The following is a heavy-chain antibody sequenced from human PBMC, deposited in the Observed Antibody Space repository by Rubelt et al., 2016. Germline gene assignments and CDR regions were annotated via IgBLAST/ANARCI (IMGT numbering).Heavy chain of an antibody. J-gene: IGHJ4*02. D-gene: IGHD2-15*01. CDR3: ARGLPYCSGGSCMYYFDY. CDR2: INHSGST. CDR1: GESFGYYY. V-gene: IGHV4-34*01. Sequence: QVQLQQWGAGLLKPSETLSLTCAVYGESFGYYYWSWIRQPPGKGLEWIGKINHSGSTNYNPSLKSRVTMSVDTSKNQFSLRLCSVTAADMAAYYCARGLPYCSGGSCMYYFDYWGRGTLVTVSS.